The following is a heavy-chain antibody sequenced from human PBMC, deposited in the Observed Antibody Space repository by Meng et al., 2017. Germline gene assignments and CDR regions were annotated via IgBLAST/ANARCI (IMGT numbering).Heavy chain of an antibody. CDR3: ARDLSDYSYFDY. V-gene: IGHV3-21*01. Sequence: EVQLVESGGGLVKPGGSMRLSCAASGFTFSSYSMNWVRQAPGKGLEWVSSITRSSSYIYYADSVKGRFTISRDNAKNSVYLQINSLRAEDTAVYYCARDLSDYSYFDYWGQGTLVTVSS. CDR2: ITRSSSYI. CDR1: GFTFSSYS. J-gene: IGHJ4*02. D-gene: IGHD4-11*01.